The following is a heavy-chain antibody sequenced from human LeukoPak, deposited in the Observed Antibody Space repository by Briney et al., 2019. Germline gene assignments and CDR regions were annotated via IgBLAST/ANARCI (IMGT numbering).Heavy chain of an antibody. CDR2: FDPEDGET. D-gene: IGHD3-22*01. J-gene: IGHJ4*02. Sequence: GASVKVSCKASGYTFTGYYMHWVRQAPGKGLEWMGGFDPEDGETIYAQKFQGRVTMTEDTSTDTAYMELSSLRSEDTAVYYCATRETYYYDSSGYYPFDYWGQGTLVTVSS. V-gene: IGHV1-24*01. CDR3: ATRETYYYDSSGYYPFDY. CDR1: GYTFTGYY.